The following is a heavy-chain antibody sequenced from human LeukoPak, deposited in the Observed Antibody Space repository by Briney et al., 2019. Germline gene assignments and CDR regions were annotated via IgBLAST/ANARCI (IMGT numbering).Heavy chain of an antibody. Sequence: GGSLRLSCVASEFTFSSYGMHWVRQAPGKGLEWVAYIRYDGSDRSYADSVKGRFTISRDNSKNTVYLQMNSLRVEDTAVYYCAKERYSSSSLFAVTPFDYWGQGTRITVSS. D-gene: IGHD6-13*01. J-gene: IGHJ4*02. V-gene: IGHV3-30*02. CDR3: AKERYSSSSLFAVTPFDY. CDR1: EFTFSSYG. CDR2: IRYDGSDR.